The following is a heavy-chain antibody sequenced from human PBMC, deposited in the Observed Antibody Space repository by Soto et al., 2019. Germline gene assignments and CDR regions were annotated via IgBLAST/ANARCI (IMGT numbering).Heavy chain of an antibody. V-gene: IGHV4-39*01. CDR3: ASFGEYSGYDDVFDF. D-gene: IGHD5-12*01. J-gene: IGHJ4*02. CDR2: IYYSGRT. CDR1: GGSISSSSYY. Sequence: QLQLQESGPGLVKPSETLSLTCTVSGGSISSSSYYWGWIRQPPGKGLEWIGSIYYSGRTYYNPSLKSRVPMSVDTSEDQFSLKLSSVTAADTAVYYCASFGEYSGYDDVFDFWGQGTLVTVSS.